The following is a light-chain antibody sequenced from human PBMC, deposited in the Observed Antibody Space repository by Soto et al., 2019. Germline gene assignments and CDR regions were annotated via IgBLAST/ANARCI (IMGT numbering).Light chain of an antibody. CDR1: SSNVGSYNL. CDR3: CSYAATDVI. V-gene: IGLV2-11*01. CDR2: DVS. Sequence: QSVLTQPRSVSGSPGQSVTISCTGTSSNVGSYNLVSWYQQHPGKVPKLMIYDVSTRPSGVPDRFSGSKSGNTASLTISGLEAEDEANYYCCSYAATDVIFGGGTKRTVL. J-gene: IGLJ2*01.